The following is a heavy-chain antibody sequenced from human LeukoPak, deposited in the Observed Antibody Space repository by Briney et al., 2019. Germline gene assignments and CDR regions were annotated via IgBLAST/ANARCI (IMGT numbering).Heavy chain of an antibody. CDR3: ARQTSTANYYYYGMAV. Sequence: GESLKISCKGSGYSFTSYWISWVRQMPGKGLEWMGKIDPSDSYTNYSPSFQGHVTISADKSISTAYLQWGSLKASDTAMYYCARQTSTANYYYYGMAVWGQGTTVTVSS. V-gene: IGHV5-10-1*01. CDR2: IDPSDSYT. J-gene: IGHJ6*02. CDR1: GYSFTSYW. D-gene: IGHD2-2*01.